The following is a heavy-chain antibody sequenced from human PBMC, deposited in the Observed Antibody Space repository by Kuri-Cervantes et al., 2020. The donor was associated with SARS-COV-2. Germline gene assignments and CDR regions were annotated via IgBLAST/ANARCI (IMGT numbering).Heavy chain of an antibody. V-gene: IGHV4-59*01. CDR2: ISYSGNT. Sequence: SETLSLTCTVSGGSFSSYYWSWIRQPPGKGLEWIGYISYSGNTNYNPSLKSRVNISVDTSKNQFSLRLSSVNAADTDVYYCARDTSTYCSDISCYGYYYYYGMDVWGQGTTVTVSS. CDR3: ARDTSTYCSDISCYGYYYYYGMDV. D-gene: IGHD2-2*01. CDR1: GGSFSSYY. J-gene: IGHJ6*02.